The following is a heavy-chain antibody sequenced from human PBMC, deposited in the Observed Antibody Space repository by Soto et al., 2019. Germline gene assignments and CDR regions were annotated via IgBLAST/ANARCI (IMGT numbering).Heavy chain of an antibody. J-gene: IGHJ4*02. D-gene: IGHD3-22*01. CDR2: INHSGST. CDR1: GGSFSGYY. V-gene: IGHV4-34*01. Sequence: SETLSLTCAVYGGSFSGYYWSWIRQPPGKGLEWIGEINHSGSTNYNPSLKSRVTISLDASKNQFSLRLESVTAADTAISYCARAYTNGESSGHSRHFDSWGPGTLVTLSS. CDR3: ARAYTNGESSGHSRHFDS.